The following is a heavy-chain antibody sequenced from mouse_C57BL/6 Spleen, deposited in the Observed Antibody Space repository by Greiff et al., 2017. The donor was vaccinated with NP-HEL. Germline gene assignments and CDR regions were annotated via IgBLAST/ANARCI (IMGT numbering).Heavy chain of an antibody. D-gene: IGHD2-3*01. Sequence: DVKLVESEGGLVQPGSSMKLSCTASGFTFSDYYMAWVRQVPEKGLEWVANINYDGSSTYYLDSLKSRFIISRDNAKNILYLQMSSLKSEDTATYYCAREGGWFHAMDYWGQGTSVTVSS. V-gene: IGHV5-16*01. CDR3: AREGGWFHAMDY. CDR1: GFTFSDYY. CDR2: INYDGSST. J-gene: IGHJ4*01.